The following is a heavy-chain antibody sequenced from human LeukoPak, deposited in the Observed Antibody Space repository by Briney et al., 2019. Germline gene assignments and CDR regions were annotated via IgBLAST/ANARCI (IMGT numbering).Heavy chain of an antibody. J-gene: IGHJ4*02. V-gene: IGHV3-43*02. CDR1: GSTFDDYA. D-gene: IGHD5-12*01. CDR3: AKETSAYDGSC. CDR2: ISRDGGST. Sequence: GGSLRLSCAAPGSTFDDYAMHWVRQAPGKGLEWVSLISRDGGSTYYADSVKGRFTISRDNSKKSLYLQMNSLRTEDTALYYCAKETSAYDGSCWGQGTLVTVSS.